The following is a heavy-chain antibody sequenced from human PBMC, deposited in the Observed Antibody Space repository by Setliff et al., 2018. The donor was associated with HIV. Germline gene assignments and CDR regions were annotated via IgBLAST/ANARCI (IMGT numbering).Heavy chain of an antibody. Sequence: SETLSLTCAVYGGSFSAYNWSWIRQTPGKGLEWLGEINHSGSTAYNLALESRVSMSIDTSKNQFSLKLTSVTAAVTAIYYCARGRDYTGSWFRPFYLDFWGHGNLVTSPQ. D-gene: IGHD3-3*01. V-gene: IGHV4-34*01. CDR2: INHSGST. CDR1: GGSFSAYN. J-gene: IGHJ4*01. CDR3: ARGRDYTGSWFRPFYLDF.